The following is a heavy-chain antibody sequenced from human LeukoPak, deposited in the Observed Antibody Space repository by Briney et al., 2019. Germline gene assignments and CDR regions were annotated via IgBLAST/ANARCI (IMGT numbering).Heavy chain of an antibody. J-gene: IGHJ4*02. V-gene: IGHV1-8*03. CDR2: MNPNSGNT. Sequence: GASVTVSFMGSGYTFTSYDINGVRQAGGQGREWMGWMNPNSGNTGYAQTFQRRVTITRNTSISTAYMELSSLRSEDTAVYYCARGRFSFLDYWGQGTLVTVSS. D-gene: IGHD3-3*01. CDR1: GYTFTSYD. CDR3: ARGRFSFLDY.